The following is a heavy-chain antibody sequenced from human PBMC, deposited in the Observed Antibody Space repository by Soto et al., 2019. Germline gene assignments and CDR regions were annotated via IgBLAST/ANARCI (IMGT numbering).Heavy chain of an antibody. CDR3: ARDLEWEPRGHACYVMDV. D-gene: IGHD3-3*01. J-gene: IGHJ6*02. CDR1: GYTFTSYA. V-gene: IGHV1-3*01. Sequence: GASVKXSCKASGYTFTSYAMHWVRQAPGQRLEWMGWINAGNGNTKYSQKFQGRVTITRDTSASTAYMELSSLRSEDTAVYYCARDLEWEPRGHACYVMDVWGQGTTVTVYS. CDR2: INAGNGNT.